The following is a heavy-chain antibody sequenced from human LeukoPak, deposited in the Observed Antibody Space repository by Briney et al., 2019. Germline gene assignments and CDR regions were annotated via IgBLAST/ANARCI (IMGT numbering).Heavy chain of an antibody. J-gene: IGHJ3*02. V-gene: IGHV1-69*06. Sequence: GASVKVSCKASVGTFSSYAISWVRQAPGQGLEWMGGIIPIFGTANYAQKFQGSVTMTADTSTSTAYMELRSLRSADTAMYYCARGDLDPQGSYAFDIWGQGTMVTVSS. CDR2: IIPIFGTA. CDR1: VGTFSSYA. CDR3: ARGDLDPQGSYAFDI. D-gene: IGHD3-10*01.